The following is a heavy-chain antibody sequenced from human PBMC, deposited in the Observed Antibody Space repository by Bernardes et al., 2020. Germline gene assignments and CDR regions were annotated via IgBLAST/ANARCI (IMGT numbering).Heavy chain of an antibody. CDR1: GFPFSAYW. CDR3: AVVPGDCSGATCP. Sequence: GGSLRLCCEASGFPFSAYWMSWVRQAPGKGLEWVANIKQDGREKYYVESVEGRFTISRDNAKNSLYLQMNSLRAGDTAVYYCAVVPGDCSGATCPWGQGTVVTVSS. CDR2: IKQDGREK. D-gene: IGHD6-25*01. J-gene: IGHJ5*02. V-gene: IGHV3-7*03.